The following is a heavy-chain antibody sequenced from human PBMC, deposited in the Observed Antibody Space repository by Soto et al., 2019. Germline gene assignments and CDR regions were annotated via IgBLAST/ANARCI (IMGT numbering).Heavy chain of an antibody. CDR1: GGTFSSHT. J-gene: IGHJ2*01. Sequence: QDQLVQSGAEVKKPGSSVKVSCTASGGTFSSHTFSWVRQAPGQGLAWMGRIIAALGTATYAQKFQGRVTITADESATTVYMELNSLRSEDTAVYYCARPDFGDYWYFDLWGRGTLVTVSS. D-gene: IGHD4-17*01. CDR2: IIAALGTA. V-gene: IGHV1-69*08. CDR3: ARPDFGDYWYFDL.